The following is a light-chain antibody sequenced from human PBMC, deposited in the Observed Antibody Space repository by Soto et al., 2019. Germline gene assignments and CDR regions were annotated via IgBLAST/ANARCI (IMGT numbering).Light chain of an antibody. CDR1: QSVSSSY. CDR2: GAS. Sequence: DIVLTQSPGTLSLSPGERATLSCRASQSVSSSYLAWYQQKPGQAPRLLIYGASSRATGIPDRFSGSGSGTDFTLTISRLEREDFAVYYCQQYGSSPPTFGQRTKVAIK. J-gene: IGKJ1*01. CDR3: QQYGSSPPT. V-gene: IGKV3-20*01.